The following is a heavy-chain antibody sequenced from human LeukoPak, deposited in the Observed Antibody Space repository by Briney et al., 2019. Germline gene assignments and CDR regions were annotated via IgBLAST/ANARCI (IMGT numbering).Heavy chain of an antibody. D-gene: IGHD4-17*01. Sequence: ASVKVSCKASGYSFTTYGMNWVRQATGQGLEWMGWMNPNSGNTGYAQKFQGRVTMTRNTSISTAYMELSSLRSEDTAVYYCARVTTPGAFDIWGQGTMVTVSS. J-gene: IGHJ3*02. CDR2: MNPNSGNT. CDR1: GYSFTTYG. CDR3: ARVTTPGAFDI. V-gene: IGHV1-8*02.